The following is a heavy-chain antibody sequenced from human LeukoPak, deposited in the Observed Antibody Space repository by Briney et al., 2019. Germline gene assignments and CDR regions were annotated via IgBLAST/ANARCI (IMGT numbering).Heavy chain of an antibody. Sequence: KTGGSLRLSCAASGFTFSDYYMSWIRQAPGKGLEWVSYISSSSSYTNYADSVKGRFTISRDNAKNSLYLQMNSLRAEDTAVYYCARVLYYDILTGYSNWFDPWGQGTLVTVSS. D-gene: IGHD3-9*01. CDR1: GFTFSDYY. CDR3: ARVLYYDILTGYSNWFDP. CDR2: ISSSSSYT. V-gene: IGHV3-11*05. J-gene: IGHJ5*02.